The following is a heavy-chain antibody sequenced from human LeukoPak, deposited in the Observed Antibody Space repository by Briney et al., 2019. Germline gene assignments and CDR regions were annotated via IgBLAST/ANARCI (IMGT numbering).Heavy chain of an antibody. CDR3: ARDSGVLRYFDWPFDY. CDR1: GYTFTSYG. Sequence: ASVKGSCKASGYTFTSYGISWVGQAPGQRLEWMGWISAYNGNTNYAQKLQGRVTMTTDTSTSTAYMELRSLRSDDTPVYYCARDSGVLRYFDWPFDYWGQGTLVTVSS. D-gene: IGHD3-9*01. J-gene: IGHJ4*02. V-gene: IGHV1-18*01. CDR2: ISAYNGNT.